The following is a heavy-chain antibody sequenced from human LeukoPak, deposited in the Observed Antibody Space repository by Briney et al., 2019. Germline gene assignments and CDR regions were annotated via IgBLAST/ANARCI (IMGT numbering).Heavy chain of an antibody. Sequence: GASVKDSCKASGYTFTAYYIHWVRQAPGQGLEWMGWINPNSGGTNFAQKFQGRVTMTGDTSISTAYMEMSRVTSDDTAVYYCVPGFLGTAMVTPLRDYWGQGTLVTVST. CDR1: GYTFTAYY. V-gene: IGHV1-2*02. CDR2: INPNSGGT. CDR3: VPGFLGTAMVTPLRDY. D-gene: IGHD5-18*01. J-gene: IGHJ4*02.